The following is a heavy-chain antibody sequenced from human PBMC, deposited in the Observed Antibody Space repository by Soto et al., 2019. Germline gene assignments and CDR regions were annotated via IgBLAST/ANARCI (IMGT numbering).Heavy chain of an antibody. V-gene: IGHV3-30-3*01. Sequence: GGSLRLSCAASGFTFSSYAMHWVRQAPGKGLEWVALISYDGSDKDYADSVKGRFTISGDNSRNTLFLQMNSLRAEDTAVYYCARDYYKYYDSSGYYRSPAYWGQGT. CDR1: GFTFSSYA. CDR3: ARDYYKYYDSSGYYRSPAY. J-gene: IGHJ4*02. CDR2: ISYDGSDK. D-gene: IGHD3-22*01.